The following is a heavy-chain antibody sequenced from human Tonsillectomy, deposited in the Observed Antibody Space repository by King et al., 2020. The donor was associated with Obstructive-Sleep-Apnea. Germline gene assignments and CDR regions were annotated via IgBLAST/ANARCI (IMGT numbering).Heavy chain of an antibody. CDR1: GGSISSSNYY. Sequence: QLQESGPGLVKPSETLSLTCSVSGGSISSSNYYWGWIRQPPGKGLEWIGSVYYSGSTYYNPSLKSRVTISVDTSKNQFSLKLSSVTAADTAVYYCTRDPYSYFDYWGQGTLVIVSS. D-gene: IGHD2-21*01. CDR2: VYYSGST. V-gene: IGHV4-39*07. J-gene: IGHJ4*02. CDR3: TRDPYSYFDY.